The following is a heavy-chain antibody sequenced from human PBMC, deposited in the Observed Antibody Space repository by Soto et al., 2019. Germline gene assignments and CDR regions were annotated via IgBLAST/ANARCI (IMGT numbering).Heavy chain of an antibody. CDR2: IYYSGST. V-gene: IGHV4-59*08. CDR1: GGSISSYC. D-gene: IGHD4-17*01. CDR3: ASTVTTSTFDY. Sequence: SETLSLTCTVSGGSISSYCWSWIRQPPGKGLEWIGYIYYSGSTNYNPSLRSRVTISVDTSKNQFSLKLSSVTAADTAVYYCASTVTTSTFDYWGQGTLVTVSS. J-gene: IGHJ4*02.